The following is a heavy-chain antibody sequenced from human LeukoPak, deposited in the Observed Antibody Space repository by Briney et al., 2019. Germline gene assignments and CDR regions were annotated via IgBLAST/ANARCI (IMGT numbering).Heavy chain of an antibody. Sequence: GGSLRLSCAASGFTFTSYWMHWVRQAPGRGLVWVSRIDIDGTGTSYADSVKGRFTISRDNAKNTVSLQMNSLKAEDTAVYYCGTVFDHWGPGILVTVSS. CDR3: GTVFDH. CDR2: IDIDGTGT. CDR1: GFTFTSYW. V-gene: IGHV3-74*01. J-gene: IGHJ4*02.